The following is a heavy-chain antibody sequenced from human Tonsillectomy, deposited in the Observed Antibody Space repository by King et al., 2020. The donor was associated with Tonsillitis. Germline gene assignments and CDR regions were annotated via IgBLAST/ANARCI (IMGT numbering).Heavy chain of an antibody. D-gene: IGHD6-19*01. Sequence: VQLVESGGGLVKPGRSLRVSCTTSGFTFGDYAMSWFRQAPGKGLEWVGFIRSKDYGGTAEYAASVKGRFTISRDDSKSIAYLQMSSLRTEDTAVYYCSRASPGSSGWYPPFDYWGQGTLVTVSS. CDR1: GFTFGDYA. CDR3: SRASPGSSGWYPPFDY. V-gene: IGHV3-49*05. J-gene: IGHJ4*02. CDR2: IRSKDYGGTA.